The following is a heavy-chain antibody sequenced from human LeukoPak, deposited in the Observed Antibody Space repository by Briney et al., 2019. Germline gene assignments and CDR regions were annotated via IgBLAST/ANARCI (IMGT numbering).Heavy chain of an antibody. CDR3: ARHEEYYYDRIEY. V-gene: IGHV5-51*01. J-gene: IGHJ4*02. D-gene: IGHD3-22*01. CDR2: MYPGDSDT. CDR1: GYISTSYW. Sequence: GQSLKISCKGSGYISTSYWIGWVRQMPGKGLEWMEVMYPGDSDTRYSPSFQGQVTISADKSINTAYLQWSSLKASDTAMYYCARHEEYYYDRIEYWGQGTLVTVSS.